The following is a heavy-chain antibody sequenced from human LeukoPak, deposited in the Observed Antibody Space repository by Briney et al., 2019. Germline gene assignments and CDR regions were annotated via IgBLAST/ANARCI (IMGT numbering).Heavy chain of an antibody. CDR3: ARSLVQHQIDY. V-gene: IGHV4-31*03. Sequence: SETLSLTCTVSGGSISSGGYYWSCIRQHPGKGLEWIGYIYYSGSTYYNPSLKSRVTISVDTSKNQFSLKLSSVTAADTAVYYCARSLVQHQIDYWGQGTLVPVSS. J-gene: IGHJ4*02. CDR1: GGSISSGGYY. CDR2: IYYSGST. D-gene: IGHD2-8*02.